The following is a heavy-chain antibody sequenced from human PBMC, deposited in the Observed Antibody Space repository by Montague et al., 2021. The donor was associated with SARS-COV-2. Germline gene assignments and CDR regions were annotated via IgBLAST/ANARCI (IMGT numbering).Heavy chain of an antibody. CDR2: ISGSGGST. CDR1: GFTFSSYA. D-gene: IGHD3-3*01. CDR3: ATSRFLEWLFTMDGTFDY. Sequence: SLRLSCAASGFTFSSYAMSWVRQAPGKGLEWVSAISGSGGSTYYADSVKGRFTISRDNSKNTLYLQMNSLSAEDTAVYYCATSRFLEWLFTMDGTFDYWGQGTLVTVFS. J-gene: IGHJ4*02. V-gene: IGHV3-23*01.